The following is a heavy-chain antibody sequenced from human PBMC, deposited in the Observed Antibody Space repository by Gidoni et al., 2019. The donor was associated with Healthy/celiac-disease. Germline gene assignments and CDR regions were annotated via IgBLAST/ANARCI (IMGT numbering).Heavy chain of an antibody. D-gene: IGHD6-19*01. CDR2: ISYDGSNK. J-gene: IGHJ4*02. Sequence: QVQLLEPGGGVAQPGRSLHPSSAASCFTSSSYARHWVRQAPGKGPEWVAVISYDGSNKYYAGSVKGRFTISRDNSKDTLYLQMNSLRAEDTAVYYCARVSSGWYIDYWGQGTLVTVSS. CDR3: ARVSSGWYIDY. V-gene: IGHV3-30-3*01. CDR1: CFTSSSYA.